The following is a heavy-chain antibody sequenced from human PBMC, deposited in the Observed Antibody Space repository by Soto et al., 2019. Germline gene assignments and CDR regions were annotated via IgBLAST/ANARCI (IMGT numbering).Heavy chain of an antibody. V-gene: IGHV4-31*03. CDR1: GGSISSGGYY. CDR2: IYDSGST. CDR3: AGGWLNPRYYGMGV. Sequence: QVQLQESGPGLVKPSQTLSLTCTVSGGSISSGGYYWSWIRQHPGKGLEWIGYIYDSGSTYYNPSLKSRVIVSVDTSKSQFSLKLSSVTAADTAVYYCAGGWLNPRYYGMGVWGPGTTVTVSS. D-gene: IGHD3-9*01. J-gene: IGHJ6*02.